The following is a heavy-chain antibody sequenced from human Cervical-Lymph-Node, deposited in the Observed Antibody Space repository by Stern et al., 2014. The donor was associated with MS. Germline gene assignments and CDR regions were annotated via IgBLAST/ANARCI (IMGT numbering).Heavy chain of an antibody. CDR1: GFTFSTYA. J-gene: IGHJ4*02. Sequence: VQLVESGGDVVQPGRSLRLSCVASGFTFSTYAMHWVRQAPGKGLEWVAFVSYDGTQRNSTDSVKARFTISRDNSKNTLYLHMNSLRDEDTAVYFCARGGRGVGLEYWGQGALVTVSS. D-gene: IGHD3-10*01. CDR3: ARGGRGVGLEY. CDR2: VSYDGTQR. V-gene: IGHV3-30-3*01.